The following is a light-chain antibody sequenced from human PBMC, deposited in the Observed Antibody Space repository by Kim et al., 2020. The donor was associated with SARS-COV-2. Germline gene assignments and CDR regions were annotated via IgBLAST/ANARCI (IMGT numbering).Light chain of an antibody. CDR2: DVS. Sequence: DIQMTQSPSSLSASVGDRVTITCRASQDIVNFLGWFQQKPGKAPKSLIYDVSSLQSGVPSRFSGNGSGTDFTLTISSLQSEDFVTYYCQQYKSYPITFGQGTRLEIK. V-gene: IGKV1-16*01. CDR3: QQYKSYPIT. J-gene: IGKJ5*01. CDR1: QDIVNF.